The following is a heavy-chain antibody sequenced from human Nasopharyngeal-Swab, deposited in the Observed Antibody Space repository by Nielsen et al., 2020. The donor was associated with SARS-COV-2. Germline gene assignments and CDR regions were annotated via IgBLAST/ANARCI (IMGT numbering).Heavy chain of an antibody. D-gene: IGHD6-19*01. CDR1: GFTFSSYW. V-gene: IGHV3-48*04. CDR2: ISSSGSTI. Sequence: GESLKISCAASGFTFSSYWMNWVRQAPGKGLEWISYISSSGSTIYYADSVKGRFTISRDNAKNSVDLQMNSVRAEDTAVYYCARDPLAVVGYDALDIWGQGTMVTVSS. CDR3: ARDPLAVVGYDALDI. J-gene: IGHJ3*02.